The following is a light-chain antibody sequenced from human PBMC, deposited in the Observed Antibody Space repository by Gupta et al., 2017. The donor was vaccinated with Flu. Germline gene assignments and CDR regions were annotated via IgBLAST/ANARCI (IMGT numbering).Light chain of an antibody. CDR2: GAS. V-gene: IGKV3-15*01. CDR1: QTIRTN. CDR3: QQYDNWPPWT. Sequence: EIVMTQSPATLSVSPGERTTLSCRASQTIRTNLAWYQQKPGQAPRLLIYGASTRATGIPARFSGSGSGTEFTLNISSLQSEDYAVYYCQQYDNWPPWTFGQATKVEIK. J-gene: IGKJ1*01.